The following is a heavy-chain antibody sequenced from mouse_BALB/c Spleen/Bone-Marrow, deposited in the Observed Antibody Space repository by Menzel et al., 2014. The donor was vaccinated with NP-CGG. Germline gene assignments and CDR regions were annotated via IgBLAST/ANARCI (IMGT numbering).Heavy chain of an antibody. V-gene: IGHV5-15*02. J-gene: IGHJ2*01. CDR2: ISNLAYSI. CDR3: TRDRGYDGGYYFDY. D-gene: IGHD2-2*01. Sequence: EVNLVDSGGGVVQPGGSRKLSCAASGFNFSDYGMAWVRLAPGKGPEWVAFISNLAYSIYYADTVTGRFTISRENAKYTLYLEMSSLRFEDTAMYYCTRDRGYDGGYYFDYWGQGTTLTVSS. CDR1: GFNFSDYG.